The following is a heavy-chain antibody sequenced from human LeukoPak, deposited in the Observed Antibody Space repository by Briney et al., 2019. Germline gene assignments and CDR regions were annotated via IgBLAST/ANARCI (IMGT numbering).Heavy chain of an antibody. V-gene: IGHV4-61*08. J-gene: IGHJ4*02. CDR3: ARGSGADYGDIRN. D-gene: IGHD4-17*01. CDR2: IYYGGST. Sequence: PSETLSLTCTVSGGSISSGGYYWSWIRQHPGKGLEWIGYIYYGGSTNYNPSLKSRVTMSVDTSKNQFSLKLSSVTAADTAVYYCARGSGADYGDIRNWGQGTLVTVSS. CDR1: GGSISSGGYY.